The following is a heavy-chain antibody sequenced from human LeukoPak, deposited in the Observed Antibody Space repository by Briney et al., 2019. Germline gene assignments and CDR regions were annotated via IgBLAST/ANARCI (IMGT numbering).Heavy chain of an antibody. J-gene: IGHJ6*02. D-gene: IGHD3-10*01. CDR1: GFTFSSYS. V-gene: IGHV3-48*01. CDR2: IISSSSTI. Sequence: PGGSLRLSCAASGFTFSSYSMNWVRQAPGKGLEWLSYIISSSSTIYYADSVKGRFTVSRDNAKNSLYLQMNSLRAEDTAVYYCARDHWVTMVRGVIPLYGLDVWGQGSTVTVSS. CDR3: ARDHWVTMVRGVIPLYGLDV.